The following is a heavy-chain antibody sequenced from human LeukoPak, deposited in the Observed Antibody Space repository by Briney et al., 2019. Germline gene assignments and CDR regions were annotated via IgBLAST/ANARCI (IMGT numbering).Heavy chain of an antibody. J-gene: IGHJ4*02. CDR3: ARETRGYSYGYD. V-gene: IGHV4-39*07. CDR1: GGSISSSSYY. D-gene: IGHD5-18*01. Sequence: PSETLSLTCTVSGGSISSSSYYWGWIRQPPGKGLEWIGSIYYSGSTYYNPSLKSRVTISVDTSKNQFSLKLSSVTAADTAVYYCARETRGYSYGYDWGQGTLVTVSS. CDR2: IYYSGST.